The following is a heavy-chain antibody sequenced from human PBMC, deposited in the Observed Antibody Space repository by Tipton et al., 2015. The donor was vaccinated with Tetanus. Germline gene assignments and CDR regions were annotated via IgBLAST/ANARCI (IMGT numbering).Heavy chain of an antibody. D-gene: IGHD3-16*01. CDR2: IHRGGST. V-gene: IGHV4-34*01. Sequence: AGLVKPSETLSLTCGVFGDYLSDYYWTWVRQPPGKGLEWIGEIHRGGSTNHNPSLKSRVTISVDTSNNQFSLRLSSVTAADTGVYYCARDQGGGRVARLNWFGPWGQGALVTVSS. CDR3: ARDQGGGRVARLNWFGP. CDR1: GDYLSDYY. J-gene: IGHJ5*02.